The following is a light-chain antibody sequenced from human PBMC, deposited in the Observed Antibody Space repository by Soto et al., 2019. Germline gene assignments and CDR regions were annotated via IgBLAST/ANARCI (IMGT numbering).Light chain of an antibody. J-gene: IGKJ1*01. Sequence: EIVMTQSPATLSVSPGERATLSCRASQSVSSNLAWYQQKPGQAPRLLIYGASTRATGIPARFSGSGSGTEFTHTISSLQSEDFAVYYCQQYNNWPRTVGQGTNVDSK. CDR2: GAS. CDR3: QQYNNWPRT. V-gene: IGKV3-15*01. CDR1: QSVSSN.